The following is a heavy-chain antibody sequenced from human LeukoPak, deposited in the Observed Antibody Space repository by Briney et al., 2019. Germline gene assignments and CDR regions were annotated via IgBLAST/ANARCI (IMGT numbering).Heavy chain of an antibody. CDR3: ARQGPLGCSGGSCYSDY. Sequence: GESRKISRKGSGYSFTSYWCGWVRQMPGKGLEWMGFIYPGDSDTRNSPSFQGQVTISADKSISTAYLQWSSLKASDTAMYYCARQGPLGCSGGSCYSDYWGQGTLVTVSS. CDR2: IYPGDSDT. CDR1: GYSFTSYW. J-gene: IGHJ4*02. V-gene: IGHV5-51*01. D-gene: IGHD2-15*01.